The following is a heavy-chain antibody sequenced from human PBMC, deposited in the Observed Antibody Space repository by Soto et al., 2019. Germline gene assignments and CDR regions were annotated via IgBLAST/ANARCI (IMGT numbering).Heavy chain of an antibody. CDR1: GGSINNYY. D-gene: IGHD6-13*01. CDR3: AGEGQPAAGTTPHN. Sequence: PSETLSLTCTVSGGSINNYYWSWIRQPAGKGLEWIGRVYTSGSTNYNPSLKSRVTMSVDTSNNQFSLRVSSVTAADTAIYYCAGEGQPAAGTTPHNWGQGTLVTVSS. J-gene: IGHJ4*02. CDR2: VYTSGST. V-gene: IGHV4-4*07.